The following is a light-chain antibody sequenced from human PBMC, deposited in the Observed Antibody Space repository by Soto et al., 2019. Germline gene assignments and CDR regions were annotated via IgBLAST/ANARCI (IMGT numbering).Light chain of an antibody. CDR1: QTVRSNY. CDR3: QQCSCTPLT. V-gene: IGKV3D-20*02. J-gene: IGKJ4*01. Sequence: EVVLTQSAGALSLSKGERATLSCRASQTVRSNYLAWYQQKPGQAPRLLIYDASSRATGIPDRFSGGGSGTDFTLTISNLQPEDFAIYYCQQCSCTPLTFGGGTKVDIK. CDR2: DAS.